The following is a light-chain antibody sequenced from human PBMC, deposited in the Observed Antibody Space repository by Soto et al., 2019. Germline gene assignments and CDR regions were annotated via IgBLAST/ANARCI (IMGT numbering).Light chain of an antibody. CDR2: AVS. J-gene: IGKJ4*01. V-gene: IGKV1-6*01. Sequence: AIEMTQSPSSLSASVGDRVTITCRASQGIGSDLAWYQQRPGKAPKLLIYAVSTLQSGVPSRFSGSGSGTDFTLTISSLQPEDSATYYCLQDHNLLTFGGGTKVEIK. CDR1: QGIGSD. CDR3: LQDHNLLT.